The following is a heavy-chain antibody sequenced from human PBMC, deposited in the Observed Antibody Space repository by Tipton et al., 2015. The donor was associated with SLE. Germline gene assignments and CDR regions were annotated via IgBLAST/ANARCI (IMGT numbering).Heavy chain of an antibody. J-gene: IGHJ4*02. V-gene: IGHV4-61*09. D-gene: IGHD6-19*01. Sequence: TLSLTCSVSGGSINSGTFYWTWIRQPAGKGLEWIGHVSTSGSTNFNPSLQNRVSISVHTSKKQFSLRLSSVTAEDTAVYYCARPAVATTGTFDYWGQGTLVTVSS. CDR1: GGSINSGTFY. CDR3: ARPAVATTGTFDY. CDR2: VSTSGST.